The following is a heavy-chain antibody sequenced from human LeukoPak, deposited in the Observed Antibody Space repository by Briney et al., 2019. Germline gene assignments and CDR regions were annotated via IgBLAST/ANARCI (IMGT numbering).Heavy chain of an antibody. Sequence: GGSLRLSCAASGFTFSTYAMSWVRQAPGKGLEWVSAISVSAGSTYYADSVKGRFTISRDNSKNTLYLQMNSLRAEDTAVYYCAKPRRMIVVSGAFDIWGQGTMVTVSS. J-gene: IGHJ3*02. CDR3: AKPRRMIVVSGAFDI. CDR1: GFTFSTYA. V-gene: IGHV3-23*01. D-gene: IGHD3-22*01. CDR2: ISVSAGST.